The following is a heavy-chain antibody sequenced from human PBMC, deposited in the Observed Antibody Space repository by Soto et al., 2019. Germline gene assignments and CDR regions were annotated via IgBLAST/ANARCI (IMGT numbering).Heavy chain of an antibody. Sequence: QVQLVQSGAEVKNPGASVKVSCKASGYSFSSYGISWVRQAPGQGLEWVGWIGAYNGDTNYAQKLQGRVTLTTDTSTSTAYMELTSPRSDDTAMYYCARDRGYRPDTFDIWGQGTMVIVNS. D-gene: IGHD3-10*01. CDR2: IGAYNGDT. CDR3: ARDRGYRPDTFDI. CDR1: GYSFSSYG. J-gene: IGHJ3*02. V-gene: IGHV1-18*01.